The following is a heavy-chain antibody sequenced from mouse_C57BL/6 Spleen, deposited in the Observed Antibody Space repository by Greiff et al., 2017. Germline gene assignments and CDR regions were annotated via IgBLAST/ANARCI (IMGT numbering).Heavy chain of an antibody. V-gene: IGHV1-64*01. J-gene: IGHJ4*01. D-gene: IGHD2-4*01. CDR2: IHPNSGST. CDR3: ARSGHYDEGGDYAMDY. CDR1: GYTFTSYW. Sequence: QVQLQQPGAELVKPGASVKLSCKASGYTFTSYWMHWVKQRPGQGLEWIGMIHPNSGSTNYNEKFKSKATLTVDKSSSTAYMQLSSLTSEDSAVYYGARSGHYDEGGDYAMDYWGQGTSVTVSS.